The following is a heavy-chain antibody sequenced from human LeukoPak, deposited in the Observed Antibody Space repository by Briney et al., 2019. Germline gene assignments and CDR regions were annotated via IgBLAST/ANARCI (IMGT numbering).Heavy chain of an antibody. Sequence: SETLSLTCTVSGGSISSYYWSWIRQPAGKGLEWIGRIYTSGSTNYNPSLKSRVTMSVDTSKNQFSPKLSSVTAADTAVYYCARHITGYYDYYFDYWGQGTLVTVSS. CDR2: IYTSGST. D-gene: IGHD3-22*01. CDR3: ARHITGYYDYYFDY. CDR1: GGSISSYY. V-gene: IGHV4-4*07. J-gene: IGHJ4*02.